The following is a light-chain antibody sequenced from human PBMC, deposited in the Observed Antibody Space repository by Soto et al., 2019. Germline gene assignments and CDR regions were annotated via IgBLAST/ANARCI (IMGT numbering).Light chain of an antibody. V-gene: IGLV2-8*01. Sequence: QSALTQPPSASGSPGQSVTISCTGTSSDVGGYNYVSWYQQHPGKAPKLMIYEVSKRPSGVPDRFSGSKSGNTASLTVSGIQAEDEADYYCSSYAGSNPGVFGGGTKLTVL. CDR2: EVS. CDR1: SSDVGGYNY. CDR3: SSYAGSNPGV. J-gene: IGLJ2*01.